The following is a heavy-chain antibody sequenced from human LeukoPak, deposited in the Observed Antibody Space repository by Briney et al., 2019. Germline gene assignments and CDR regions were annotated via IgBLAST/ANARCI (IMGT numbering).Heavy chain of an antibody. Sequence: GASVKVSCKASGYTFTSYGIIWVRQAPGQGLEWMGWISAYNGNTNYAQKLQGRVTMTTDTSTSTAYMELRSLRSDDTAVYYCAISIAALGYWFDPWGQGTLVTVSS. D-gene: IGHD6-6*01. V-gene: IGHV1-18*01. CDR2: ISAYNGNT. CDR3: AISIAALGYWFDP. CDR1: GYTFTSYG. J-gene: IGHJ5*02.